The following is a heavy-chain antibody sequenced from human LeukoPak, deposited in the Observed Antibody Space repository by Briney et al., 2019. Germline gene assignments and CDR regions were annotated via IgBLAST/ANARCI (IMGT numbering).Heavy chain of an antibody. CDR1: GFTFSDYS. D-gene: IGHD4/OR15-4a*01. CDR2: ITSSSSYR. Sequence: PGGSLRLSCAASGFTFSDYSMNWIRQAPGKGLEWLSYITSSSSYRNYADSVKGRFTAFRDNTENSMYMQMDSLRAEDTAVYFCARAAAVDGAPGQYFFDYWGQGTLVTVSS. J-gene: IGHJ4*02. CDR3: ARAAAVDGAPGQYFFDY. V-gene: IGHV3-11*06.